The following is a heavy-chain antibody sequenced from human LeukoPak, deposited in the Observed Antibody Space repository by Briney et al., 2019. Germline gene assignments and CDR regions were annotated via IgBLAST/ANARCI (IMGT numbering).Heavy chain of an antibody. J-gene: IGHJ4*02. V-gene: IGHV1-2*02. CDR3: ARVPLSEWLLHDY. CDR2: INPNSGGT. Sequence: ASVKVSFKASGYTFTSYYMHWVRQAPGQGLEWTGWINPNSGGTNYAQRFQGRVTMTRDTSISTAYMELSRLRSDDTAVYYCARVPLSEWLLHDYWGQGTLVTVSS. CDR1: GYTFTSYY. D-gene: IGHD3-3*01.